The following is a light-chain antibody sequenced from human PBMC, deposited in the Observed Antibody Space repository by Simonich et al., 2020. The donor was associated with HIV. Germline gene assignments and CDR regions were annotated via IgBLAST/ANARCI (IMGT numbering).Light chain of an antibody. Sequence: QSALTQPPSVSGSPGQSITLSCTGTSSDVGTSNHVSWYVQHPGTAPQLIIYDVNKRPSVVSNRFSGSKSGNTASLTISGLQAEDEADYYCNSYTSIKTFVFGTGTKVTVL. CDR1: SSDVGTSNH. CDR2: DVN. V-gene: IGLV2-14*03. J-gene: IGLJ1*01. CDR3: NSYTSIKTFV.